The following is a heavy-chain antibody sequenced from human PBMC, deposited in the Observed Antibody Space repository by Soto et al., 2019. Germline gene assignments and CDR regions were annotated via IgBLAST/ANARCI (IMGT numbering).Heavy chain of an antibody. J-gene: IGHJ4*02. CDR1: GFNISGNH. V-gene: IGHV3-53*01. D-gene: IGHD3-22*01. CDR3: ARDQGGVYYDKTGYFLEH. CDR2: IYSGGST. Sequence: GSLRLSCAVSGFNISGNHMTWVRQAPGKGLACVSIIYSGGSTDYADSVKGRFSISRDSSKNTVYLQMNRLRAEDTAVYFCARDQGGVYYDKTGYFLEHWGQGA.